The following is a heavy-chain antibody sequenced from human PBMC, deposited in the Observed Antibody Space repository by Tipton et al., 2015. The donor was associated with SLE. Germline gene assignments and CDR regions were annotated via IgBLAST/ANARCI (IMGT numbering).Heavy chain of an antibody. CDR1: GGSINSFY. V-gene: IGHV4-31*03. Sequence: TLSLTCTVSGGSINSFYWTWLRQHPGKGLEWVGYIYYSGSAFYNPSLKSRVTMSVDTSKNQFFMRLSSATAADTAVYYCAREVITITDSDAFDIWGQGTMVTVSS. D-gene: IGHD2-21*01. J-gene: IGHJ3*02. CDR3: AREVITITDSDAFDI. CDR2: IYYSGSA.